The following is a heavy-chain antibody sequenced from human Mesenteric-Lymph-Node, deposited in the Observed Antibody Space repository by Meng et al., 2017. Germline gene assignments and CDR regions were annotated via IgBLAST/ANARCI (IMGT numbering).Heavy chain of an antibody. J-gene: IGHJ4*02. CDR1: GYTFTNYA. CDR2: INTNTGNP. D-gene: IGHD1-14*01. V-gene: IGHV7-4-1*02. Sequence: QVQLVQSGSEWKKPGASVKDSCKASGYTFTNYAIKWVRQAPGQGLEWMGWINTNTGNPTYAQGFTGRFVFSLDTSVSTAYLHISSLKAEDTAVYYCARGSGESETGRFDYWGQGTLVTVSS. CDR3: ARGSGESETGRFDY.